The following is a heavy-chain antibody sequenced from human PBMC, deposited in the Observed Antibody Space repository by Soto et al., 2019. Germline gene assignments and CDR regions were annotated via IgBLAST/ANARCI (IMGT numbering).Heavy chain of an antibody. CDR1: GGSFHGYD. Sequence: SETLSLTCAVYGGSFHGYDWSWTRQPPGKGLDWIGEINYSGNVHVNPTLKSRVSILLATSKNQMSHQLSSVSAADTAMKYCAIGPQTVYYDSGTFYYSVPWGQGTLVTVSS. D-gene: IGHD3-10*01. CDR3: AIGPQTVYYDSGTFYYSVP. V-gene: IGHV4-34*01. CDR2: INYSGNV. J-gene: IGHJ5*02.